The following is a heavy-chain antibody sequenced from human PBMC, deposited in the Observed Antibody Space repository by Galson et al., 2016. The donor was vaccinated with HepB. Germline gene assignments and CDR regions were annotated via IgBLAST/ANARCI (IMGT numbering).Heavy chain of an antibody. J-gene: IGHJ6*02. V-gene: IGHV3-23*01. CDR3: AKMKGQNYYDYGMDV. CDR1: GLTFSSFA. Sequence: SLRLSCAASGLTFSSFAMSWVRQAPGKRLEWVSGIIGSGGRTWYADSVKGRFSISRDNSKNTLYLQLATLRAEDTAVYYCAKMKGQNYYDYGMDVWGQGTTVTVSS. CDR2: IIGSGGRT.